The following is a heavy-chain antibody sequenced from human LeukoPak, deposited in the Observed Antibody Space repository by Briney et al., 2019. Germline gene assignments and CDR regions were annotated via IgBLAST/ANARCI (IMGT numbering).Heavy chain of an antibody. CDR2: ISGYNGKT. CDR3: ARGDKYISTWYLDY. J-gene: IGHJ4*02. CDR1: GYTFTSYG. D-gene: IGHD6-13*01. Sequence: ASVKVSCKASGYTFTSYGISWVRQAPGQGLEWMGWISGYNGKTNYVQNFQGRVTMTTDTSTSTAYMELRSLKSDDTAVYYCARGDKYISTWYLDYWGQGTLVTVSS. V-gene: IGHV1-18*01.